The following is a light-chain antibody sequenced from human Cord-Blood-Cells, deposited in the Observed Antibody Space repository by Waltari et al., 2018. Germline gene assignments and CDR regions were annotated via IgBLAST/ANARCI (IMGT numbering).Light chain of an antibody. J-gene: IGKJ4*01. Sequence: DIQMTQSPSSLSASVGDRVTITCQASQDISNYLNWYQQKPGKAPKLLIYDASNLETGVPSMFSGSGSGTDFTFTISILQPEDIATYYCQQYDNLPLTFGGGTKVEIK. CDR1: QDISNY. V-gene: IGKV1-33*01. CDR2: DAS. CDR3: QQYDNLPLT.